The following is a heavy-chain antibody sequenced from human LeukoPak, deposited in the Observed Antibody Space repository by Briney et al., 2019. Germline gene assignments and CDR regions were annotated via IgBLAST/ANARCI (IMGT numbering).Heavy chain of an antibody. V-gene: IGHV5-51*01. CDR3: ARLGYCSRGTCYAFDY. CDR2: IYPSDSDT. J-gene: IGHJ4*02. Sequence: GESLKISCKGSGYTFTSYWIGWVRQMPGKGLEWMGIIYPSDSDTRYNPSFEGQVTMSADKSITTAYLHWSSLKASDTAMYYCARLGYCSRGTCYAFDYWGQGSLVTVSS. D-gene: IGHD2-2*01. CDR1: GYTFTSYW.